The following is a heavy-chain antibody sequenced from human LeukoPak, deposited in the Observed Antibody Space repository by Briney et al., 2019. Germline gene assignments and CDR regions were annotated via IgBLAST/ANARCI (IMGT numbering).Heavy chain of an antibody. J-gene: IGHJ3*02. Sequence: PSETLSLTCTVPGYSISSGYYWGWLRQPPGKGLEWLGIISYSGSTNYTPSLKSRVTISVDTSKNPFSLKLSSVTAADTAVYYCARVYSSGLSDAFDIWGQGTMVTVSS. CDR3: ARVYSSGLSDAFDI. CDR1: GYSISSGYY. V-gene: IGHV4-38-2*02. CDR2: ISYSGST. D-gene: IGHD3-22*01.